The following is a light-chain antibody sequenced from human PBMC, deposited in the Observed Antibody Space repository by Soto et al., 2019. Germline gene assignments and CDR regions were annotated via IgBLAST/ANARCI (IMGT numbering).Light chain of an antibody. CDR1: QSVSSD. J-gene: IGKJ4*01. Sequence: EVVMTQSPATLSMSPGESATLSCRASQSVSSDLAWYQQKAGQSPRLLIYGASTRAAETPARFSGSGSETEFTLIISSLQSEDFAVYYCQQYSKWPLTFGGGTKVDIK. V-gene: IGKV3-15*01. CDR2: GAS. CDR3: QQYSKWPLT.